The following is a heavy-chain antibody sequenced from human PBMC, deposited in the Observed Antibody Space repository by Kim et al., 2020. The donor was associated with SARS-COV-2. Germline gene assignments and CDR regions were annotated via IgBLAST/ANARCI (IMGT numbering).Heavy chain of an antibody. CDR2: INPSGGST. CDR3: ARDPKVGRVESITMVQGVIIPGADYYYYGMDV. Sequence: ASVKVSCKASGYTFTSYYMHWVRQAPGQGLEWMGIINPSGGSTSYAQKFQGRVTMTRDTSTSTVYMELSSLRSEDTAVYYCARDPKVGRVESITMVQGVIIPGADYYYYGMDVWGQGTTVTVSS. D-gene: IGHD3-10*01. CDR1: GYTFTSYY. V-gene: IGHV1-46*01. J-gene: IGHJ6*02.